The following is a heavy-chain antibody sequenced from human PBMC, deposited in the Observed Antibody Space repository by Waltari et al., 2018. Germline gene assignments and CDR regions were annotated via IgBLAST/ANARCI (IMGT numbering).Heavy chain of an antibody. CDR1: GGPISSYY. V-gene: IGHV4-34*01. J-gene: IGHJ6*03. Sequence: QVQLQESASGLVKPSETLSLTCTVSGGPISSYYCSWIRPPPGKGLEWIGESNHSGSTNYNPSLKSRVTISVDTSKNQFSLKLSSVTAADTAVYYCARVGKGYYYYYMDVWGKGTTVTVSS. CDR3: ARVGKGYYYYYMDV. CDR2: SNHSGST.